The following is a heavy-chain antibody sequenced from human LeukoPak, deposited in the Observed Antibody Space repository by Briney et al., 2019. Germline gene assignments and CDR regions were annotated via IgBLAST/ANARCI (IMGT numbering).Heavy chain of an antibody. J-gene: IGHJ4*02. CDR3: AKSPDVALVNFDY. Sequence: GASLRLSCAASGFTFSSYAITWVRQAPGKGLEWVPTISASGGTTYYADSVKGRFTISRDNSKDTLHLQMNSLRAEDTAVYYCAKSPDVALVNFDYWSQGSLVTVSS. V-gene: IGHV3-23*01. D-gene: IGHD3-3*02. CDR2: ISASGGTT. CDR1: GFTFSSYA.